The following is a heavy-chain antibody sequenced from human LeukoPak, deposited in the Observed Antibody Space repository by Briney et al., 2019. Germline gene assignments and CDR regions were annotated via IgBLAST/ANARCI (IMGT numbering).Heavy chain of an antibody. D-gene: IGHD5-12*01. V-gene: IGHV7-4-1*02. CDR1: GYTFTSYA. CDR3: ARVRPRGAYSGYSAEDY. Sequence: ASVKVSCKASGYTFTSYAMNWVRQAPGQGLEWMGWINTNTGNPTYAQGFTGRFVFSLDTSVSTAYLQISSQKAEDTAVYYCARVRPRGAYSGYSAEDYWGQGTLVTVSS. CDR2: INTNTGNP. J-gene: IGHJ4*02.